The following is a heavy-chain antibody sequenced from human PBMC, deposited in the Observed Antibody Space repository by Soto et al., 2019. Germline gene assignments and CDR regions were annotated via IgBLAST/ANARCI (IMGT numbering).Heavy chain of an antibody. Sequence: QVQLVESGGGVVQPGRSLRLSCAASGFTFSNYGMHWVRQAPGKGLEWVAVRWYDGSNKYYADSVKGRFTISRDNSKNTLYLQMNSLRAEDTAVYYCARGEVLRYFDWSPKLGMDVWGQGTTVTVSS. CDR3: ARGEVLRYFDWSPKLGMDV. CDR1: GFTFSNYG. J-gene: IGHJ6*02. CDR2: RWYDGSNK. D-gene: IGHD3-9*01. V-gene: IGHV3-33*01.